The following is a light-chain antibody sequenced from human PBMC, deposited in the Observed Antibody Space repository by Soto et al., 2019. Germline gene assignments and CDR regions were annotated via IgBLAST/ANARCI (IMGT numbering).Light chain of an antibody. Sequence: QSVLTQPPSVSAAPGQKVTISCSGSSSNIGNNYVSWYQQLPGTAPKLLIYDNNKRPSGIPDRFSASKSGTSATLVITGLQAGDEADYYCQTWDGGLSGTFGAGTKLTVL. CDR1: SSNIGNNY. CDR3: QTWDGGLSGT. CDR2: DNN. J-gene: IGLJ2*01. V-gene: IGLV1-51*01.